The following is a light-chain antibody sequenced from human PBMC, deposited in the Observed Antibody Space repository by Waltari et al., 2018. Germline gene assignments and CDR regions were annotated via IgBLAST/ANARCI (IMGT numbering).Light chain of an antibody. CDR2: GAS. CDR1: QSVTSK. J-gene: IGKJ4*01. V-gene: IGKV3-15*01. Sequence: EIVMTQSPATLSVSPGERATLSCRAGQSVTSKLAWYQQKPGQAPRLLFYGASTRATGIPARFSGSGSGTEFTLTISSLQSEDFAVYYCQQYNNWPRTFGGGTKVEIK. CDR3: QQYNNWPRT.